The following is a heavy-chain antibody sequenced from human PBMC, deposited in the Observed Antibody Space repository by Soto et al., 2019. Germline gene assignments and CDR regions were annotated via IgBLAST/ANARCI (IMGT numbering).Heavy chain of an antibody. V-gene: IGHV1-18*04. CDR3: ARDKLKIVVVVAASLYYYYGMDV. CDR1: GYTFTGYG. Sequence: GASVKVSCKASGYTFTGYGISWVRQAPGQGLEWMGWISAYNGNTNYAQKLQGRVTMTTDTSTSTAYMELRSLRSDDTAVYYCARDKLKIVVVVAASLYYYYGMDVWGQGTTVTVSS. CDR2: ISAYNGNT. J-gene: IGHJ6*02. D-gene: IGHD2-15*01.